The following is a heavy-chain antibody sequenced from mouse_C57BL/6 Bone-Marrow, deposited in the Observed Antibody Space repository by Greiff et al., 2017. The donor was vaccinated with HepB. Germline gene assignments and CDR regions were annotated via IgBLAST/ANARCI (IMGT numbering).Heavy chain of an antibody. CDR1: GFTFSDAW. D-gene: IGHD1-1*01. CDR2: IRNKANNHAT. Sequence: DVQLVESGGGLVQPGGSMKLSCAASGFTFSDAWMDWVRQSPEKGLEWVAEIRNKANNHATYYAESVKGRFTISRDDSKSSVYLQMNSLRAEDTGIYYCTRVGSSPAWFAYWGQGTLVTVSA. CDR3: TRVGSSPAWFAY. V-gene: IGHV6-6*01. J-gene: IGHJ3*01.